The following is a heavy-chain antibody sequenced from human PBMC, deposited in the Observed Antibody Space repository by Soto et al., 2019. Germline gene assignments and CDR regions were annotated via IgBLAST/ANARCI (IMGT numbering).Heavy chain of an antibody. CDR2: IYYSGST. V-gene: IGHV4-31*03. Sequence: SETLSLTCTVSGGSISSGGYYWSWIRQHPGKGLEWIGYIYYSGSTYYNPSLKSRVTISVDTSKNQFSLKLSSVTAADTAVYYCASDYQADYGDYNWFDPWGQGTLVTVSS. D-gene: IGHD4-17*01. CDR1: GGSISSGGYY. J-gene: IGHJ5*02. CDR3: ASDYQADYGDYNWFDP.